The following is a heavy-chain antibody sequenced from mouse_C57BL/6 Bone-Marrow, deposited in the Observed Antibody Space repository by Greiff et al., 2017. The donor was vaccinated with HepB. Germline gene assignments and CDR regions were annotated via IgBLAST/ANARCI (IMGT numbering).Heavy chain of an antibody. CDR3: TTLQLTPEFAY. CDR1: GFNIKDDY. D-gene: IGHD3-2*02. Sequence: VQLQQSGAELVRPGASVKLSCTASGFNIKDDYMHWVKQRPEQGLEWIGWIDPENGDTEYASKFQGKATITADTSSNTAYLQLSSLASEDTAVYYCTTLQLTPEFAYWGQGTLVTVSA. V-gene: IGHV14-4*01. J-gene: IGHJ3*01. CDR2: IDPENGDT.